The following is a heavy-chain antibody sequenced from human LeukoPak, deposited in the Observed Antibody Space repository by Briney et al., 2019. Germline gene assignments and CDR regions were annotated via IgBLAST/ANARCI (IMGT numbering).Heavy chain of an antibody. CDR1: GYTSSTYW. CDR2: IHSDGRST. Sequence: GGSLRLSCAASGYTSSTYWRYCVRQALGERLVWVSRIHSDGRSTSYADSVNGRFTISRDNAKHTLYLQMNSLRAEDTAVYYCARDRPGNTAIDYWGQGTLVTVSS. J-gene: IGHJ4*02. D-gene: IGHD5-18*01. CDR3: ARDRPGNTAIDY. V-gene: IGHV3-74*01.